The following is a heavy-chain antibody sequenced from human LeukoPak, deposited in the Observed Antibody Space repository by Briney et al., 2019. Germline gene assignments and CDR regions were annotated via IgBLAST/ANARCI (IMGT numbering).Heavy chain of an antibody. D-gene: IGHD3-10*01. CDR3: AGNGVLGTMVRGVIKRYYYMDV. J-gene: IGHJ6*03. CDR2: IRGSGGST. CDR1: GFTFSSYG. V-gene: IGHV3-23*01. Sequence: PGGSLRLSCAASGFTFSSYGMSWVRQAPGKGLEWVSAIRGSGGSTYYADSVKGRFTISRDNSKNTLYLQMNSLRAEDTAVYYCAGNGVLGTMVRGVIKRYYYMDVWGKGTTVTISS.